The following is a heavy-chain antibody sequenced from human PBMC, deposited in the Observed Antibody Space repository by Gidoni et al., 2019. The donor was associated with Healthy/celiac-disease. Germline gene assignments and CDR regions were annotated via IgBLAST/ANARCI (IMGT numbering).Heavy chain of an antibody. J-gene: IGHJ4*02. CDR2: ISGSGGST. D-gene: IGHD3-22*01. CDR1: GFTFSSYA. Sequence: EVQLLESGGGLVQPGGSLSLSCSASGFTFSSYAMSWVRQAPGKGLEWVSAISGSGGSTYYADSVKGRFTISRDNSKNTLYLQMNSLRAEDTAVYYCAKSTSVVVITFYFDYWGQGTLVTVSS. V-gene: IGHV3-23*01. CDR3: AKSTSVVVITFYFDY.